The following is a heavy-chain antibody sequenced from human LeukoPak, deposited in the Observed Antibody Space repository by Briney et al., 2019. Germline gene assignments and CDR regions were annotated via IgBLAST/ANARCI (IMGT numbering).Heavy chain of an antibody. CDR1: GFTFSSYA. D-gene: IGHD2-2*01. CDR2: ISGSGGST. CDR3: AKDTRYCSSTSCYRIDY. J-gene: IGHJ4*02. V-gene: IGHV3-23*01. Sequence: GGSLRLSCAASGFTFSSYAMSWVRQAPGKGLEWVSAISGSGGSTYYADSVKGRFTISRDNSKNTLYLQMYSLRAEDTAVYYCAKDTRYCSSTSCYRIDYWGQGTLVTVSS.